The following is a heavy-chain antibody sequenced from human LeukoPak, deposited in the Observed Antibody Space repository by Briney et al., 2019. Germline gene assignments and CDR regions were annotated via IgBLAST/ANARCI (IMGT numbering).Heavy chain of an antibody. D-gene: IGHD3-22*01. J-gene: IGHJ4*02. Sequence: PSEILSLTCAVYGGSFSGYYWSRIRQPPGKGLEWIGEINHSGSTNYNPSLKSRVTISVDTSKNQFSLKLSSVTAADTAVYYCARGGSDYYDSSGYYYVTDYWGQGTLVTVSS. CDR3: ARGGSDYYDSSGYYYVTDY. CDR1: GGSFSGYY. CDR2: INHSGST. V-gene: IGHV4-34*01.